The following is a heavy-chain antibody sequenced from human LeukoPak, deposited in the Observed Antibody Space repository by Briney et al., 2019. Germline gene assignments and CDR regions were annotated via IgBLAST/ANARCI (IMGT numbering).Heavy chain of an antibody. J-gene: IGHJ4*02. CDR2: ISGSGSGGST. D-gene: IGHD5-24*01. V-gene: IGHV3-23*01. CDR3: AKSGYNRFDY. Sequence: GGSLRLSCAASGFTFSTSAMSWVRQAPGKGLEWVSNISGSGSGGSTYYADSVKGRFTISRDNSKNTLYLQMNSLRAEDTAVYYCAKSGYNRFDYWGQGTLVTVSS. CDR1: GFTFSTSA.